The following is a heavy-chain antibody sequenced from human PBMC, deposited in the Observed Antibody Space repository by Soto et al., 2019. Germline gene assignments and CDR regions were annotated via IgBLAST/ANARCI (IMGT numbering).Heavy chain of an antibody. CDR2: IGSSGDST. CDR3: AKESRYSRFLDD. J-gene: IGHJ4*02. Sequence: EVQLLESGGDLVQPGGSLRLSCAASEFSFSTYAMSWVRQAPGRGLEWVSAIGSSGDSTYYVDSVKGRFTISRDSSKITLYLFMHNLRAEDTAVYYCAKESRYSRFLDDWGQGTLVTVSS. D-gene: IGHD6-13*01. V-gene: IGHV3-23*01. CDR1: EFSFSTYA.